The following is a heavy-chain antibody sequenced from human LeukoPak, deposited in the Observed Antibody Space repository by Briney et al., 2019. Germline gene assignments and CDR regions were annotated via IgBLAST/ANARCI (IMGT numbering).Heavy chain of an antibody. J-gene: IGHJ4*02. Sequence: RGSPRHSRAHSGFSLSSSGTNWVPHAPGKGPGWVSYISSSGSTICYADSVKGRFTISRDNAKNSLYLQMNSLRAEDTAVYYCARDGGLHYFDYWGQGALVTVS. V-gene: IGHV3-48*04. D-gene: IGHD4-23*01. CDR1: GFSLSSSG. CDR3: ARDGGLHYFDY. CDR2: ISSSGSTI.